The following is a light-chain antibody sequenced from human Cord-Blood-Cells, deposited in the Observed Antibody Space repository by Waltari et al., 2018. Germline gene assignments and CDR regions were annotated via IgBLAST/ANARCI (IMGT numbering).Light chain of an antibody. CDR3: SSYTSSSTV. CDR2: EVS. J-gene: IGLJ2*01. V-gene: IGLV2-14*01. CDR1: SSDVGGYNY. Sequence: QSALTQPASVSGSPGQSFTISCTGTSSDVGGYNYVSWYQQHPGKAPKLMIYEVSNRPSGVSNRFSGSKSGNTASLTISGLQAEDEADYYCSSYTSSSTVFGGGTKLTVL.